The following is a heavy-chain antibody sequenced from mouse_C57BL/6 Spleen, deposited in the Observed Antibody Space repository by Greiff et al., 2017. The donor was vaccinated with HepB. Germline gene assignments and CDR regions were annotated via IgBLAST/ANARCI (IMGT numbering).Heavy chain of an antibody. D-gene: IGHD2-14*01. Sequence: QVQLQQSGAELVRPGASVTLSCKASGYTFTDYEMHWVKQTPVHGLEWIGAIDPETGGTAYNQKFKGKAILTADKSSSTAYMELRSLTSEDSAVYYCTRDTSMGTTGFAYWGQGTLVTVSA. V-gene: IGHV1-15*01. CDR2: IDPETGGT. CDR1: GYTFTDYE. J-gene: IGHJ3*01. CDR3: TRDTSMGTTGFAY.